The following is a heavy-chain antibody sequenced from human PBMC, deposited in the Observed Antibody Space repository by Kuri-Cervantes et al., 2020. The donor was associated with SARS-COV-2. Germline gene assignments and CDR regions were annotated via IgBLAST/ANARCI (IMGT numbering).Heavy chain of an antibody. Sequence: GSLRLSCTVSGGSLNNFYWSWIRQSPGKGPEWIGELDHSGKANYNPSLKSRVTISVDKSKNQFSLKVTSMAAADTAVYYCARASTSVYGVLIALFSSNAFDVWGQGTMVTVSS. CDR3: ARASTSVYGVLIALFSSNAFDV. V-gene: IGHV4-34*01. D-gene: IGHD2-21*01. CDR1: GGSLNNFY. J-gene: IGHJ3*01. CDR2: LDHSGKA.